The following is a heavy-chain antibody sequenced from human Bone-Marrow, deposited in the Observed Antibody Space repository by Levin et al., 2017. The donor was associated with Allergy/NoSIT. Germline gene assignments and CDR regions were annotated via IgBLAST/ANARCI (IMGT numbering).Heavy chain of an antibody. CDR1: GFTFSDYS. J-gene: IGHJ5*02. Sequence: PGESLKISCAASGFTFSDYSMSWVRQAPGKGLEWISYMSSSSSAIYYADSVKGRFTISRDNAKNSLFLQMNSLRDDDTAVYYCARCEIYPTWFDPWGQGTLVTVSS. D-gene: IGHD5-24*01. CDR3: ARCEIYPTWFDP. CDR2: MSSSSSAI. V-gene: IGHV3-48*02.